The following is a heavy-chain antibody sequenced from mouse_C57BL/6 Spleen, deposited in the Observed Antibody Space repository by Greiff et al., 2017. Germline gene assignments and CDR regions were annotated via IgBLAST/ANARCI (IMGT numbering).Heavy chain of an antibody. CDR1: GYAFSSYW. CDR2: IYPGDGDT. D-gene: IGHD1-1*01. CDR3: ARGGLITTVVAHFDY. Sequence: QGQLQQSGAELVKPGASVKISCKASGYAFSSYWMNWVKQRPGKGLEWIGQIYPGDGDTNYNGKFKGKATLTAAKSSSTAYMQLSSLTSEDSAVYFCARGGLITTVVAHFDYWGQGTTLTVSS. V-gene: IGHV1-80*01. J-gene: IGHJ2*01.